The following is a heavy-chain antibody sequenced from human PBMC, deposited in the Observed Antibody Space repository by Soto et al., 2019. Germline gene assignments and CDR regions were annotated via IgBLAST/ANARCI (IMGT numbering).Heavy chain of an antibody. CDR2: ISSSGNTI. CDR1: GFTFSNYK. J-gene: IGHJ6*02. Sequence: EVQLVESGGGLVQPGGSLRLSCAASGFTFSNYKMNWVRQAPGKGLEWVSYISSSGNTIHYADSVKGRFTISRDNAKKSLYLQMNSLRAEDTAVYYCAKVSLGALTFTDYYYYGLDVWGQGTTVTVSS. D-gene: IGHD1-26*01. V-gene: IGHV3-48*03. CDR3: AKVSLGALTFTDYYYYGLDV.